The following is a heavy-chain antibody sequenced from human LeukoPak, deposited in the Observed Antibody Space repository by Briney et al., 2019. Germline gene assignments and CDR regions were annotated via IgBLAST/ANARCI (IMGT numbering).Heavy chain of an antibody. V-gene: IGHV3-48*03. CDR1: GLTFSSYE. J-gene: IGHJ4*02. Sequence: GGSLRLSCAASGLTFSSYEMNWVRQAPGKGLEWGSYISCSGSTIYYADSVKGRFTISRDNTKNSLYLQMNTLRAEDTAVYYCARDRAPSGSYFFDYWGQGTLVTVSS. D-gene: IGHD1-26*01. CDR2: ISCSGSTI. CDR3: ARDRAPSGSYFFDY.